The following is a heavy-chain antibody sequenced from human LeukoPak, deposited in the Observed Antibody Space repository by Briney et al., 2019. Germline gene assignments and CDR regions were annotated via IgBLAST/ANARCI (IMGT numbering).Heavy chain of an antibody. CDR2: ISAYNGNT. V-gene: IGHV1-18*01. Sequence: APVKVCCKASGFTITSHGISWVRQPPGRGLDWIGWISAYNGNTNYAQKLQGKVTTTTDTSKSPAHMELRSLRSDDTAVYYCARKGTGSSSPNYYFEHWGQGTLGRVSS. J-gene: IGHJ4*02. CDR3: ARKGTGSSSPNYYFEH. CDR1: GFTITSHG. D-gene: IGHD6-13*01.